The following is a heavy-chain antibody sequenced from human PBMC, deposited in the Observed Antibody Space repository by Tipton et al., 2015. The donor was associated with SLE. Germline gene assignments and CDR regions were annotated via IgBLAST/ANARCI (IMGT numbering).Heavy chain of an antibody. CDR2: ISSSGIYI. D-gene: IGHD6-19*01. J-gene: IGHJ4*02. CDR3: ARGDGINGWSAPVGD. Sequence: SLRLSCAASGFTFTSHAMNWVRQAPGKGLEWVSSISSSGIYISYADSVKGRFTISRDSAKSSLYLQMSSLRVEDTAVYFCARGDGINGWSAPVGDWGRGTLVTVSS. CDR1: GFTFTSHA. V-gene: IGHV3-21*01.